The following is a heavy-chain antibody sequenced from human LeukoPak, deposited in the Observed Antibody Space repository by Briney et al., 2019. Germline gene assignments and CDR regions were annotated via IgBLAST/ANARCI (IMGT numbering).Heavy chain of an antibody. D-gene: IGHD4-17*01. V-gene: IGHV1-18*01. J-gene: IGHJ4*02. CDR1: GYTFTSYG. Sequence: ASVKVSCKASGYTFTSYGISWVRQAPGQGLEWMGWISAYNGNTNYAQKLQDRVTMTTDTSTSTAYMELRSLRSDDTAVYYCARVRKTTVITLFDYWGQGTLVTVSS. CDR2: ISAYNGNT. CDR3: ARVRKTTVITLFDY.